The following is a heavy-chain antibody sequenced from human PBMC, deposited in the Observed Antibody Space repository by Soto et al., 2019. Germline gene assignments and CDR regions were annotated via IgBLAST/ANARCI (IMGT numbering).Heavy chain of an antibody. V-gene: IGHV1-2*02. CDR1: GDTFTGYY. D-gene: IGHD1-26*01. Sequence: PSVKVSCKASGDTFTGYYMHWVRQAPGQGLEWMGWINPNSGGTNYAQKFQGRVTMTRDTSISTAYMELSRLRSDDTAVYYCARGKGATFYYYYGMDVWGQGTTVTVSS. CDR2: INPNSGGT. CDR3: ARGKGATFYYYYGMDV. J-gene: IGHJ6*02.